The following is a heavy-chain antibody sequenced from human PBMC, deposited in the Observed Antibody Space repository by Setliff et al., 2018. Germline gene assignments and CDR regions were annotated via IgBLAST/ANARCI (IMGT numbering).Heavy chain of an antibody. CDR1: GYTFTSYG. CDR3: ASKYYDILTGPSLTWYGMDV. J-gene: IGHJ6*02. Sequence: ASVKVSCKASGYTFTSYGISWVRQAPGQGLEWMGGIIPILGIANYAQKFQGRVTITADKSTSTAYVELSSLRSEDTAVYYCASKYYDILTGPSLTWYGMDVWGQGTTVTVSS. V-gene: IGHV1-69*10. D-gene: IGHD3-9*01. CDR2: IIPILGIA.